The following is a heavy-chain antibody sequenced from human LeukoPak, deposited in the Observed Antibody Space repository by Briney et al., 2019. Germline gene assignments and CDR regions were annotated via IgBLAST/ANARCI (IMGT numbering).Heavy chain of an antibody. CDR1: GGSISSGSYY. Sequence: PSETLSLTCTVSGGSISSGSYYWSWIRQPAGKGLEWIGRIYTTGSTNYNPSLMSRVSISLDTSKNQFSLNLSSVTAADTAVYYCARGNYDILTNYYYYYMDVWGKGTTVTISS. CDR2: IYTTGST. CDR3: ARGNYDILTNYYYYYMDV. V-gene: IGHV4-61*02. D-gene: IGHD3-9*01. J-gene: IGHJ6*03.